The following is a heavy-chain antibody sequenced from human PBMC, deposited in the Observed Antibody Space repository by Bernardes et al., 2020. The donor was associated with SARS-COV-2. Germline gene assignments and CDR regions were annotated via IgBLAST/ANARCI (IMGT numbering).Heavy chain of an antibody. Sequence: VGSLILSCAASGVTVSGNYMSWVRQAPGKGLEWVSLIYGGGSTYYTDSVKGRFTISRDNSKNTLYLQMNNLRAEDTAVYYCARMNSGYNHGMDVWGQGTTVTVSS. CDR2: IYGGGST. CDR1: GVTVSGNY. J-gene: IGHJ6*02. V-gene: IGHV3-66*01. D-gene: IGHD5-18*01. CDR3: ARMNSGYNHGMDV.